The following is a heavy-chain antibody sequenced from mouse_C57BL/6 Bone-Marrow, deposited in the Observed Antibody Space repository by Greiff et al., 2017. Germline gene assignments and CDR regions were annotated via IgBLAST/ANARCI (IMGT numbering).Heavy chain of an antibody. CDR2: ISDGGSYT. J-gene: IGHJ3*01. CDR3: ARDRDYYGSSLFAY. CDR1: GFTFSSYA. Sequence: EVQVVESGGGLVKPGGSLKLSCAASGFTFSSYAMSWVRQTPEKRLEWVATISDGGSYTYYPDNVKGRFPISRDNAKNNLYLQMSHLKSEDTAMYYCARDRDYYGSSLFAYWGQGTLVTVSA. D-gene: IGHD1-1*01. V-gene: IGHV5-4*01.